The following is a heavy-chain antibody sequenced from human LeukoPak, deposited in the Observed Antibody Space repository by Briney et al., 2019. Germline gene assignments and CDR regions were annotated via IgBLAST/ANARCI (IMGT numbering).Heavy chain of an antibody. J-gene: IGHJ4*02. D-gene: IGHD5-18*01. CDR2: ISYDGSNK. CDR1: GCTVSSNY. CDR3: AKDEHSYARYFDY. Sequence: PGGSLRLSCAASGCTVSSNYMSWVRQAPGKGLEWVAVISYDGSNKYYADSVKGRFTISRDNSKNTLYLQMNSLRAEDTAVYYCAKDEHSYARYFDYWGQGTLVTVSS. V-gene: IGHV3-30*18.